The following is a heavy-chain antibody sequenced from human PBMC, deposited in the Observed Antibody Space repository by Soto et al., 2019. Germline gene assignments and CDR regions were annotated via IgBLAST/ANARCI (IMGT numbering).Heavy chain of an antibody. V-gene: IGHV1-3*01. Sequence: QVQLVQSGTEVKKPGASVKVSCKASGYTFTSYGIHWVRQAPGQRLEWMGWINAANGDTKYSPKFQSRVTITRDTSASTAYMELSSLRSEDTAVYYCVRRHVSAAGIDWFDPWGQGTLFTVSS. J-gene: IGHJ5*02. CDR1: GYTFTSYG. CDR2: INAANGDT. CDR3: VRRHVSAAGIDWFDP. D-gene: IGHD6-13*01.